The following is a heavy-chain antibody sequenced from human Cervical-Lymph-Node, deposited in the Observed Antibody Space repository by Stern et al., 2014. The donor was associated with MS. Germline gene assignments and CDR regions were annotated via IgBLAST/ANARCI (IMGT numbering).Heavy chain of an antibody. CDR1: GFTSSAYG. V-gene: IGHV3-21*01. D-gene: IGHD2-2*01. Sequence: EDQLVESGGSLLKPGGSLRLSCAASGFTSSAYGMHWVRQAPGKGLEWVSSISSSGSNKYYADSVKGRLTISRDNVKNSLYLQMNSLRAEDTGIYYCARHCSSSSCYRYYGMDVWGQGTTVTVSS. CDR2: ISSSGSNK. CDR3: ARHCSSSSCYRYYGMDV. J-gene: IGHJ6*02.